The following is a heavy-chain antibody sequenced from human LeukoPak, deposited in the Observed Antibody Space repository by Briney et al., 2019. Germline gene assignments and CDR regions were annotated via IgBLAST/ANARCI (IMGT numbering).Heavy chain of an antibody. J-gene: IGHJ5*02. CDR1: GGSVGSGIYY. V-gene: IGHV4-61*10. CDR3: AREIAAPATGFDP. D-gene: IGHD6-6*01. CDR2: IYTSGST. Sequence: SETLSLTCTVSGGSVGSGIYYWSWIRQPAGKGLECIGRIYTSGSTNYNPSLKSRVTISVDTSKNQFSLKLSSVTAADTAVYYCAREIAAPATGFDPWGQGTLVTVSS.